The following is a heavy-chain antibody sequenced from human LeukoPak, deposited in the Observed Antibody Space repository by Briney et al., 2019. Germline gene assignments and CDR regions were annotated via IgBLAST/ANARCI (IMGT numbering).Heavy chain of an antibody. CDR3: ARAAPGPSGHWLVRGQYFDY. CDR2: IIPILGIA. Sequence: SVKVSCKASGGTFSSYAISWVRQAPGQGLEWMGRIIPILGIANYAQKFQGRVTITADKSTSTAYMELSSLRSEDTAVYYCARAAPGPSGHWLVRGQYFDYWGQGTLVTVSS. CDR1: GGTFSSYA. V-gene: IGHV1-69*04. J-gene: IGHJ4*02. D-gene: IGHD6-19*01.